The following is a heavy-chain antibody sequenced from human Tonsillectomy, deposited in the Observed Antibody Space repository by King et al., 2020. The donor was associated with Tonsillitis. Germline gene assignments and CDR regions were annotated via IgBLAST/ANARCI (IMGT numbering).Heavy chain of an antibody. Sequence: VQLVESGGGLVQPGGSLRLSCAASGFTFTTYWMSWVRQAPGKGLEWVANINQYGSVKYYVDSVKGRVTISRDNSKNSLYLEINSLRGEETAVYYCARVGGWGWFDPWGQGTLVTVSS. CDR3: ARVGGWGWFDP. CDR1: GFTFTTYW. V-gene: IGHV3-7*01. CDR2: INQYGSVK. J-gene: IGHJ5*02. D-gene: IGHD3-16*01.